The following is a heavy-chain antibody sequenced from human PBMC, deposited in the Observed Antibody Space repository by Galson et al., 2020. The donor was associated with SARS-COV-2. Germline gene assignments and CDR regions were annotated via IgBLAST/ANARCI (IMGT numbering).Heavy chain of an antibody. J-gene: IGHJ3*02. D-gene: IGHD1-26*01. CDR2: ISYDGSNK. Sequence: GGSLRLSCAASGFTFSSYAMHWVRQAPGKGLEWVAVISYDGSNKYYADSVKGRFTISRDNSKNTLYLQMNSLRAEDTAVYYCVGELLPFFAFGSWGQGTMVTVSS. CDR1: GFTFSSYA. CDR3: VGELLPFFAFGS. V-gene: IGHV3-30*04.